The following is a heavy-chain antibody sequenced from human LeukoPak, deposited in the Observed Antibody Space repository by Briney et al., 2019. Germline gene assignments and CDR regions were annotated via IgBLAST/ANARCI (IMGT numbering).Heavy chain of an antibody. CDR1: GYTLTELS. V-gene: IGHV1-24*01. J-gene: IGHJ6*02. Sequence: ASVKVSFTVSGYTLTELSMHWVRQAPGKGLEWMGGFDPEDGETIYAQKFQGRVTMTEDTSTDTAYMELSSLRSEDTAVYYCATVYYYYGMDVWGQGTTVTVSS. CDR2: FDPEDGET. CDR3: ATVYYYYGMDV.